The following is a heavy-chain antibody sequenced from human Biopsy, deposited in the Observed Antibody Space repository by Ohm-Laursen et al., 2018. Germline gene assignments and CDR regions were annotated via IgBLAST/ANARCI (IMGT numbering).Heavy chain of an antibody. Sequence: SVNVSCKPSVGTLTSYAISWVRLAPRQGLEWMGGIITFFGRPNYAQMFQGRGAITADTSTSTAYMELSSLRPDDTAVYYFSRGRRLPAAISSYYYAMDVWGQGTTVTVSS. CDR3: SRGRRLPAAISSYYYAMDV. D-gene: IGHD2-2*01. CDR2: IITFFGRP. J-gene: IGHJ6*02. CDR1: VGTLTSYA. V-gene: IGHV1-69*06.